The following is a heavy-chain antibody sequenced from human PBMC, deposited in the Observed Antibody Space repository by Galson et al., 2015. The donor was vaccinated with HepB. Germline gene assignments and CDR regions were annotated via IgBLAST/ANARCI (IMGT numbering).Heavy chain of an antibody. D-gene: IGHD3-9*01. CDR1: GFTFSGSA. CDR2: IRSKANSYAT. CDR3: TRLGGYYDILTGYYSGWFDP. J-gene: IGHJ5*02. Sequence: LRLSCAASGFTFSGSAMHWVRQASGKGLEWVGRIRSKANSYATAYAASVKGRFTISRDDSKNTAYLQMNSLKTEDTAVYYCTRLGGYYDILTGYYSGWFDPWGQGTLVTVSS. V-gene: IGHV3-73*01.